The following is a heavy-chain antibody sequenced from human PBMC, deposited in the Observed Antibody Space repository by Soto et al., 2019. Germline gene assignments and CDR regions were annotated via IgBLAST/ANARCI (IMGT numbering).Heavy chain of an antibody. CDR1: GGSISSGGYY. CDR2: IYYSGST. Sequence: QVQLQESGPGLVKPSQTLSLTCTVSGGSISSGGYYWSWIRQHPGKGLEWIGYIYYSGSTYYNPSLKSRVTISVDTSKNQFSLKLSSVTAADTAVYYCARANKGAAASYRWFDPWGQGTLVTVSS. D-gene: IGHD6-13*01. V-gene: IGHV4-31*03. J-gene: IGHJ5*02. CDR3: ARANKGAAASYRWFDP.